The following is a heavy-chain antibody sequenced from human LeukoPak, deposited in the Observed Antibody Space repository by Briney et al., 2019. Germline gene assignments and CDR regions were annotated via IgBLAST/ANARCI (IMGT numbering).Heavy chain of an antibody. CDR2: IIPIVGTA. V-gene: IGHV1-69*05. CDR1: GGTFSSYA. CDR3: ASQRGDFWSGYYTPPTQNWFDP. Sequence: SVKVSCKASGGTFSSYAISWVRQAPGQGLEWMGGIIPIVGTANYAQKFQGRVTITTDKSTSTAYMELSSLRSEDKVVYYCASQRGDFWSGYYTPPTQNWFDPWGQGTLVTVS. J-gene: IGHJ5*02. D-gene: IGHD3-3*01.